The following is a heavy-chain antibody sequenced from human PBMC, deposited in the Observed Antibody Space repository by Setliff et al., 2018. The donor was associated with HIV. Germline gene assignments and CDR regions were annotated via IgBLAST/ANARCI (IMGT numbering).Heavy chain of an antibody. CDR3: ARTYYDSSGYYYDY. CDR1: AYSFTTYW. J-gene: IGHJ4*02. V-gene: IGHV5-51*01. Sequence: HGESLKISCQGSAYSFTTYWLGWVRQMPGKGLEWMGIIYPGDSDTRYSPSFQGQVTISADKSISTAYLQWSSLKASDTAMYYCARTYYDSSGYYYDYWGQGTLVTVSS. D-gene: IGHD3-22*01. CDR2: IYPGDSDT.